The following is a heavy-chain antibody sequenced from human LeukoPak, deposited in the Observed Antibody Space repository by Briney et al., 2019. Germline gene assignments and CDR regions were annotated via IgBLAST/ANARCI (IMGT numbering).Heavy chain of an antibody. J-gene: IGHJ3*02. CDR2: INPNSGGT. CDR1: GYTFTGYH. V-gene: IGHV1-2*02. CDR3: ARDRIVVVPAARDDAFDI. Sequence: ASVKVSCKASGYTFTGYHVHWVRQAPGLGLEWMGWINPNSGGTNYAQKFQGRVTMTGDTSISTAYMELSRLSSDDTAVYYCARDRIVVVPAARDDAFDIWGQGTMVTVSS. D-gene: IGHD2-2*01.